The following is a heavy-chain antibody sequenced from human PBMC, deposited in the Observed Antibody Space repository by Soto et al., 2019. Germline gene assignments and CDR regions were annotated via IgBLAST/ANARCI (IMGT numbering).Heavy chain of an antibody. D-gene: IGHD5-12*01. CDR3: ARQSGMDV. V-gene: IGHV5-51*01. Sequence: VESLRLSCNTSGYNFAGYWIGWVRQMPGKGLEWLGIIFPGDSDTKYSPSFQGQVIISADKSIRTAYLQWSSLKASDTAIYYCARQSGMDVWGQGTTVTVSS. J-gene: IGHJ6*02. CDR2: IFPGDSDT. CDR1: GYNFAGYW.